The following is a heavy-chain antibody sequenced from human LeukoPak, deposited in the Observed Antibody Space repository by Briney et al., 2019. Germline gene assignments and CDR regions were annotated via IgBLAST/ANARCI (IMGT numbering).Heavy chain of an antibody. V-gene: IGHV3-74*01. D-gene: IGHD6-13*01. CDR2: MSTDGYYT. Sequence: GGSLRLSCAVTGMSFSDFRDAWMSWVRQAPGKGLVWVSRMSTDGYYTTYADSVKGRFTISRDNAKDTLYLQMDSLRAEDTAVYYCAGHHQAYSRTYWGQGTLVTVSS. J-gene: IGHJ4*02. CDR1: GMSFSDFRDAW. CDR3: AGHHQAYSRTY.